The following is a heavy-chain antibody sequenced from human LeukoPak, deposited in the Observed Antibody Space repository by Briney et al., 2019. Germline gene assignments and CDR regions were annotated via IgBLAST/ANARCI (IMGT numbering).Heavy chain of an antibody. CDR3: ARDRGYSYGVDS. J-gene: IGHJ4*02. CDR1: GGSISSAAYY. D-gene: IGHD5-18*01. Sequence: SQTLSLTCTVSGGSISSAAYYWNWIRQHPGKGLEWIGYIYHSGITNYNPSLKSRVTISVDTSKNQFPLKLSSVTAADTAVYYCARDRGYSYGVDSWGQGTLVTVSS. V-gene: IGHV4-31*03. CDR2: IYHSGIT.